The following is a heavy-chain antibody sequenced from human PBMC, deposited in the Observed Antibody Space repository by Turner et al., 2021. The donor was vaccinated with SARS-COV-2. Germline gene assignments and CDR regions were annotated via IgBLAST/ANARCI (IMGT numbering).Heavy chain of an antibody. D-gene: IGHD3-3*01. CDR2: IYYRGST. CDR1: GGSLSSDF. CDR3: ASELRFNWLDS. V-gene: IGHV4-59*01. Sequence: QVQLQGSGPGLVKPSEALYLTCTGSGGSLSSDFWRWIRQRPGKGLEWIGYIYYRGSTNYNPSLKSRVTMTVDTSKNQFSLTLRSVTAADTAVYYCASELRFNWLDSWGQGTLVTVSS. J-gene: IGHJ5*01.